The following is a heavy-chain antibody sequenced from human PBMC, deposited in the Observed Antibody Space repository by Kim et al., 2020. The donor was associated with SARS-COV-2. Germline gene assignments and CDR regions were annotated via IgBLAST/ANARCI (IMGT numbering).Heavy chain of an antibody. Sequence: ASVKVSCKASGYTFTSYYMHWVRQAPGQGLEWMGIINPSGGSTSYAQKFQGRVTMTRDTSTSTVYMELSSLRSEDTAVYYCAREVAAAAVAVINYYGMDVWGQGTTVTVSS. V-gene: IGHV1-46*01. CDR1: GYTFTSYY. CDR3: AREVAAAAVAVINYYGMDV. D-gene: IGHD6-13*01. J-gene: IGHJ6*02. CDR2: INPSGGST.